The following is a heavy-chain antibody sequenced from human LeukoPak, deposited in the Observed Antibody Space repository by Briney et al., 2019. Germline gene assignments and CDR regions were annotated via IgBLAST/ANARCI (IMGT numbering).Heavy chain of an antibody. J-gene: IGHJ4*02. Sequence: GGSLRLSCAASGFTFSSYGMHWVRQAPGKGLEWVAVISYDGSNKYYADSVKGRFTISRDNSKNTLYLEMNSLRAEDTALYYCTTVSGEPPPLEYFGNWGQGTLVTVSS. CDR3: TTVSGEPPPLEYFGN. V-gene: IGHV3-30*03. CDR2: ISYDGSNK. CDR1: GFTFSSYG. D-gene: IGHD1-14*01.